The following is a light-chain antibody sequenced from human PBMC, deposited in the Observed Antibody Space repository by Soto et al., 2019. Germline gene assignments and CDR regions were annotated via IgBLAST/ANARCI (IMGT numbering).Light chain of an antibody. Sequence: EIVMTQSPATLSVSPGERATLSCRASQSISSNYLAWYQQKPGQAPRLLIYAASTRATGIPARFSGSGSGTEFTLTISSLQSEDFAVYYCQQYNNWPPKYTFGQGTKLEIK. CDR3: QQYNNWPPKYT. CDR1: QSISSN. CDR2: AAS. J-gene: IGKJ2*01. V-gene: IGKV3D-15*01.